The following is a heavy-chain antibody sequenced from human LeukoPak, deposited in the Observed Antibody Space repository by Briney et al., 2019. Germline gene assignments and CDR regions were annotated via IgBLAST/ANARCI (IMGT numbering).Heavy chain of an antibody. CDR2: FDPEDGET. J-gene: IGHJ4*02. D-gene: IGHD3-16*01. CDR3: ATSRPFYDPNYFDY. Sequence: ASVKVSCKVSGYTLTELSMHWVRPAPGKGLEWMGGFDPEDGETIYAQKFQGRVTMTEDTSTDTAYMELSSLRSEDTAVYYCATSRPFYDPNYFDYWGQGTLVTVSS. V-gene: IGHV1-24*01. CDR1: GYTLTELS.